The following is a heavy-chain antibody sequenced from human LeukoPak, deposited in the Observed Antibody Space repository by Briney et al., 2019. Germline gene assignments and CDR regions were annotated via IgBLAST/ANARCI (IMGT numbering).Heavy chain of an antibody. CDR1: GFTFSSYA. CDR2: ISYDGSNK. J-gene: IGHJ6*03. CDR3: ARVQLGVSSSYYYYYMDV. Sequence: PGGSLRLSCAASGFTFSSYAMHWVRQAPGKGLEWVAVISYDGSNKYYADSVKGRFTISRDNSKNTLYLQMNSLRAEDTAVYYCARVQLGVSSSYYYYYMDVWGKGTTVTVSS. D-gene: IGHD6-6*01. V-gene: IGHV3-30*04.